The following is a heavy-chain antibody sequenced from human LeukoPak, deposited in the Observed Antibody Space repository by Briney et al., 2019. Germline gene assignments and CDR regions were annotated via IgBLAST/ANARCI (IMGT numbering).Heavy chain of an antibody. Sequence: PGGSLRLSCAASGFTFSSYSMNWVRHAPGKGLEWVSYISSSSSTMYYADSVKGRFTISRDNAKNSLYLQMNSLRAEDTAVYYCARGDTYYYDSRIDYWGQGTLVTDPS. CDR1: GFTFSSYS. CDR3: ARGDTYYYDSRIDY. V-gene: IGHV3-48*01. D-gene: IGHD3-22*01. J-gene: IGHJ4*02. CDR2: ISSSSSTM.